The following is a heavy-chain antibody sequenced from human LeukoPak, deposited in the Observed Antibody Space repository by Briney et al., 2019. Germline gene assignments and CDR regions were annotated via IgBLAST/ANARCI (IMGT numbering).Heavy chain of an antibody. CDR1: DGFINNYN. CDR3: ARHSMIRGLPIDADAYFDL. J-gene: IGHJ2*01. CDR2: ISDSGGT. D-gene: IGHD3-10*01. Sequence: PSETLSLTCTVSDGFINNYNWSLIRQPPGKGLEWLGYISDSGGTNYNPSLKSRVTISVDKSKNRFSLKLTSVTAADTAVYYCARHSMIRGLPIDADAYFDLWGRGTLVTVSS. V-gene: IGHV4-59*01.